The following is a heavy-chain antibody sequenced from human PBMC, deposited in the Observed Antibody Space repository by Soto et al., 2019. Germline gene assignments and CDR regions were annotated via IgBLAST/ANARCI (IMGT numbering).Heavy chain of an antibody. D-gene: IGHD4-17*01. J-gene: IGHJ5*02. V-gene: IGHV3-23*01. CDR3: AKPIGGDYARFDP. CDR2: ISGSGANT. CDR1: GFTFSSYA. Sequence: EVQLLESGGGLVQPGGFLRLSCAASGFTFSSYAMSWVRQAPGKGLEWVSSISGSGANTYLADSVKARFTISRDNSKNTLYLQMHSLRAEDTAVYYCAKPIGGDYARFDPWGQGTLVTVSS.